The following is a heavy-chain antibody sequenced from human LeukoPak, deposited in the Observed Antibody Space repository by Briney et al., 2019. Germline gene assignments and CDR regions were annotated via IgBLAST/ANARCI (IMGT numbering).Heavy chain of an antibody. CDR2: ISAYNGNT. J-gene: IGHJ4*02. CDR3: ARSNNWGSLDY. V-gene: IGHV1-18*01. Sequence: ASVKVSCKASGYTFTSYGISWVRQAPGQGLEWMGWISAYNGNTNYAQKLQGRVTMTTDPSTSTAYMELRSLRSEDTAVYYCARSNNWGSLDYWGQGTLVTVSS. CDR1: GYTFTSYG. D-gene: IGHD7-27*01.